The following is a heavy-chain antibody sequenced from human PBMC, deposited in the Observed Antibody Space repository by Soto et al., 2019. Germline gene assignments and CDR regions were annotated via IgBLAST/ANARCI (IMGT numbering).Heavy chain of an antibody. CDR1: GYTFTSYY. CDR3: AINRGGALPVDY. Sequence: EASVKVSCKASGYTFTSYYMHWVRQAPGQGLEWMGIINPSGGSTSYAQKFQGRVTMTRDTSTSTVYMELSNLRSEDTAVYYCAINRGGALPVDYFGQGTLVTVYS. V-gene: IGHV1-46*01. CDR2: INPSGGST. J-gene: IGHJ4*02. D-gene: IGHD3-16*01.